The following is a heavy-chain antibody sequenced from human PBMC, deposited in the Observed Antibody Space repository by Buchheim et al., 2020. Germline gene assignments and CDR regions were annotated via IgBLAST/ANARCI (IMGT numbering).Heavy chain of an antibody. J-gene: IGHJ4*02. CDR2: IFYSGIT. V-gene: IGHV4-39*01. Sequence: QLQLQESGPGLVKPSETLSLTCTVSGVSISGSTDYWGWIRQSPGKGLEWIGSIFYSGITYYNPSLKSRVTISVDTSTTRFSLKLNSVAAADTALYYCARQHPSFDYWGQGTL. CDR1: GVSISGSTDY. CDR3: ARQHPSFDY.